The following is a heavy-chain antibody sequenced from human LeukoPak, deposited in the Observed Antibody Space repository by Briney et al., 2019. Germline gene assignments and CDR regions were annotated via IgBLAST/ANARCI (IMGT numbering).Heavy chain of an antibody. CDR1: GGSFRSYY. CDR2: IYYSGTT. Sequence: SETLSLTCTVSGGSFRSYYWSWVRQPPGKGLEWIGYIYYSGTTNYNPSLKSRVTLSIDTSKNQFSLKLSSVTAADTAVYYCARLTGSGYYFDYWVQGTLVTVS. D-gene: IGHD3-22*01. V-gene: IGHV4-59*08. J-gene: IGHJ4*02. CDR3: ARLTGSGYYFDY.